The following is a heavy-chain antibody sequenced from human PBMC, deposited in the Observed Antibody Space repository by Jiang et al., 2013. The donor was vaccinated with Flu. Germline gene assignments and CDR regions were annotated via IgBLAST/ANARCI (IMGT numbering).Heavy chain of an antibody. CDR1: GFTFSSYG. Sequence: AASGFTFSSYGMHWVRQAPGKGLEWVAVIWYDGSNKYYADSVKGRFTISRDNSKNTLYLQMNSLRAEDTAVYYCAREGEDYSIDYWGQGTLVTVSS. CDR3: AREGEDYSIDY. CDR2: IWYDGSNK. J-gene: IGHJ4*02. D-gene: IGHD4-11*01. V-gene: IGHV3-33*01.